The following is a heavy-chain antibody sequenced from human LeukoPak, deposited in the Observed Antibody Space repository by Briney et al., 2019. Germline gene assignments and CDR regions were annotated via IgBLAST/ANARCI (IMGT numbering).Heavy chain of an antibody. CDR3: VRYAMLDP. J-gene: IGHJ5*02. Sequence: PGGSLRLSCEASGFTFSNCWMSWVRQSPGKGLQWVANIKEDGSGQNYADSVRGRFTISRDNAKKSLYLQMNSLRAEDTAVYYCVRYAMLDPWGQGTLATVSS. D-gene: IGHD2-2*01. CDR1: GFTFSNCW. CDR2: IKEDGSGQ. V-gene: IGHV3-7*05.